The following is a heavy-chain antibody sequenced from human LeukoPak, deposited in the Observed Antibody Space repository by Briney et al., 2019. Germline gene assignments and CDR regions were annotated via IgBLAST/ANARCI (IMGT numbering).Heavy chain of an antibody. Sequence: GGSLRLSCAASGFTFSNAWMNWVRQAPGKVLEWVALIKSKTNGGSTDYAAPVKGRFTISRDDSKDTLYLQMNSLKPDDTAVYYCITERSGAFDNWGQGTLVTVSS. V-gene: IGHV3-15*01. CDR1: GFTFSNAW. CDR3: ITERSGAFDN. J-gene: IGHJ4*02. D-gene: IGHD1-1*01. CDR2: IKSKTNGGST.